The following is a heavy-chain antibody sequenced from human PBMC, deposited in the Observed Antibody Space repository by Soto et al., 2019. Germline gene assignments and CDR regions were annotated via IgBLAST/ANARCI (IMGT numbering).Heavy chain of an antibody. V-gene: IGHV5-10-1*01. J-gene: IGHJ6*02. CDR1: GYSFTSYW. CDR3: ARHGDVVVPAAIPLHYYDYGMDV. D-gene: IGHD2-2*02. Sequence: PGESLKISCKGSGYSFTSYWISWVRQMPGKGLEWMGRIDPSDSYTNYSPSFQGHVTISADKSTSTAYLQWSSLKASDTAMYYCARHGDVVVPAAIPLHYYDYGMDVWGQGTTVTVSS. CDR2: IDPSDSYT.